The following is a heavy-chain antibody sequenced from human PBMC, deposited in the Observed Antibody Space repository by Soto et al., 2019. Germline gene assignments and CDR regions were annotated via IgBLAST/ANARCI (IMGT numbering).Heavy chain of an antibody. Sequence: LRLSCAASGFTFSSYGMHWVRQAPGKGLEWVAVIWYDGSNKYYADSVKGRFTISRDNSKNTLYLQMNSLRAEDTAVYYCARGRYCSSTSCSPMDVWGQGTTVTVSS. J-gene: IGHJ6*02. CDR2: IWYDGSNK. D-gene: IGHD2-2*01. V-gene: IGHV3-33*01. CDR1: GFTFSSYG. CDR3: ARGRYCSSTSCSPMDV.